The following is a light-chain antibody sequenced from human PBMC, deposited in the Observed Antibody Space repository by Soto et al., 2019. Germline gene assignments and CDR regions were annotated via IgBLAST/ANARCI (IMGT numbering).Light chain of an antibody. V-gene: IGKV3D-15*01. CDR2: GAS. J-gene: IGKJ3*01. CDR3: QQYNNGIT. Sequence: EIVMTQSPATLSVSPGERATLSCRASQSVSSNLTWYHQKPGQAPRLLIYGASTRATGIPARFSGTGSGTEFTLTISSLQSEDFAVYYCQQYNNGITFGPGTKVDIK. CDR1: QSVSSN.